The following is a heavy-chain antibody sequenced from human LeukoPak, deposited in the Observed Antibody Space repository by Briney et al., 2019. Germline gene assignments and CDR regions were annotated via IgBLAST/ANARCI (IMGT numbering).Heavy chain of an antibody. D-gene: IGHD3-10*02. CDR3: AELGITMIGGV. J-gene: IGHJ6*04. V-gene: IGHV3-48*03. CDR2: ISSSGSTI. Sequence: GGTLRLSCAASGFTFSSYEMNWVRQAPGKGLEGVSYISSSGSTIYYADSVKGRFTISRDNAKNSLYLQMNSLRAEDTAVYYCAELGITMIGGVWGKGTTVTISS. CDR1: GFTFSSYE.